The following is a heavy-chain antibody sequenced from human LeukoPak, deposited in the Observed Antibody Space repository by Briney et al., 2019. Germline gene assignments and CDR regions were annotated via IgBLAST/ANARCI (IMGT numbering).Heavy chain of an antibody. Sequence: SETLSLTCAVYGGSFSGYYWSCIRQPPEKGLEWIGEINHSGSTNYNPSLKSRVTISVDTSKNQFSLKLSSLTAADTAVYYCARQRDWGFGSFLDYWGQGTLVTVSS. CDR3: ARQRDWGFGSFLDY. CDR2: INHSGST. D-gene: IGHD7-27*01. V-gene: IGHV4-34*01. J-gene: IGHJ4*02. CDR1: GGSFSGYY.